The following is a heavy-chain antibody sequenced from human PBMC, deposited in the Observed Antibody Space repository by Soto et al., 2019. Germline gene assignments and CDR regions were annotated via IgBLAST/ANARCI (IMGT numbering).Heavy chain of an antibody. D-gene: IGHD5-18*01. V-gene: IGHV3-64*04. CDR1: GFTFSSYA. J-gene: IGHJ4*02. CDR3: AKYYMVTRSPFDY. CDR2: ISSNGDST. Sequence: GGSLRLSCSASGFTFSSYAMHWVRQAPGKGLEYVSAISSNGDSTYYADSVKGRFTVSRDNSKNTLYLQMNSLRAEDTAVYYCAKYYMVTRSPFDYWGQGTLVTVSS.